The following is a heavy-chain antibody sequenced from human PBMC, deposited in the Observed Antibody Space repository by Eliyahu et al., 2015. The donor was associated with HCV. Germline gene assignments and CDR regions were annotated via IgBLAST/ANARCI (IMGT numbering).Heavy chain of an antibody. D-gene: IGHD6-19*01. J-gene: IGHJ5*02. V-gene: IGHV4-59*01. Sequence: QVQLQETGPGLVKPSETLSLXCTVXGGXITPYSWSWIRQPPGKGLEWIGYIHYSGSTNYNPSLKSRVTISVDTSKNQFSLNLTSVTAADTAMYYCASGGGGIAVTGTGGWFDPWGQGTLVTVSS. CDR1: GGXITPYS. CDR2: IHYSGST. CDR3: ASGGGGIAVTGTGGWFDP.